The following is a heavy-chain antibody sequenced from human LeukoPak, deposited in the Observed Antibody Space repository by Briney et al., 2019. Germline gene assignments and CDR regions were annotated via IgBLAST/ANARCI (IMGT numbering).Heavy chain of an antibody. J-gene: IGHJ4*02. CDR3: ARGGSDSSWFWID. Sequence: GGSLRLSCAASGLTFSNHWMTWVRQLPGKGLEWVANINQDEGEKYYGDSVKGRFTISRDNAKNSLYLQMNSLRAEDTAVYFCARGGSDSSWFWIDWGQGTLVTVSS. D-gene: IGHD6-13*01. CDR1: GLTFSNHW. V-gene: IGHV3-7*01. CDR2: INQDEGEK.